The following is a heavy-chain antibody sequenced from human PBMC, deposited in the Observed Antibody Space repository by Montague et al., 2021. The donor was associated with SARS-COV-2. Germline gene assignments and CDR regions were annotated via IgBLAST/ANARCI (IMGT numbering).Heavy chain of an antibody. Sequence: SETLSLTCTVSVGFISTNSYYWAWIRQPPGKGLEWIGSISYSGSTYFNPSLESRLTMSVDTSKNHFSLKLSSVTAADTAVYYCARLWDFYGSGSYKNSWFDPWGQGTRVTVSS. CDR3: ARLWDFYGSGSYKNSWFDP. V-gene: IGHV4-39*02. J-gene: IGHJ5*02. D-gene: IGHD3-10*01. CDR2: ISYSGST. CDR1: VGFISTNSYY.